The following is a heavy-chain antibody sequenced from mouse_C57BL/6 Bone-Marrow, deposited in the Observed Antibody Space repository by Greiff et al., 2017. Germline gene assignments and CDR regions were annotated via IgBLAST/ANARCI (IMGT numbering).Heavy chain of an antibody. D-gene: IGHD2-5*01. Sequence: QVQLQQSGAELVRPGASVKLSCKASGYTFTDYYINWVKQRPGQGLEWIARIYPGSGNTYYNEKFKGKATLTAEKSSSTAYMQLSSLTSEDSAVYFCARGSNYMYFDVWGTGTTVTVSS. V-gene: IGHV1-76*01. CDR3: ARGSNYMYFDV. CDR2: IYPGSGNT. CDR1: GYTFTDYY. J-gene: IGHJ1*03.